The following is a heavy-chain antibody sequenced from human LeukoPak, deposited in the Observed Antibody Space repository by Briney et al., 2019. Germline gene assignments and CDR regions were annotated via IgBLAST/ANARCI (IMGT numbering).Heavy chain of an antibody. V-gene: IGHV4-30-2*01. D-gene: IGHD2-2*01. Sequence: SETLSLTCAVSGGSISSGGYSWSWIRQPAGKGLGWIGYIYHSGSTYYNPSLKSRVTISVDRSKNQFSLKLSSVTAADTAVYYCARGPYCSGTSCWDYYYGMDVWGQGTTVTVSS. J-gene: IGHJ6*02. CDR2: IYHSGST. CDR3: ARGPYCSGTSCWDYYYGMDV. CDR1: GGSISSGGYS.